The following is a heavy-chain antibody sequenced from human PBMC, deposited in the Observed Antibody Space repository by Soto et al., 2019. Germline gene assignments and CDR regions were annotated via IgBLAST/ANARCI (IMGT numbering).Heavy chain of an antibody. Sequence: GPSQPLSCAASGVTFSRYAMSSVRQAPGKGLEWVLAISGSGGSTYYADSVKGRFTISGDNSKNTLYLQMNSLRAEDTAVYYCAKDLIGTTVTTGWGQGTLVTVSS. CDR1: GVTFSRYA. D-gene: IGHD4-17*01. CDR2: ISGSGGST. CDR3: AKDLIGTTVTTG. V-gene: IGHV3-23*01. J-gene: IGHJ4*02.